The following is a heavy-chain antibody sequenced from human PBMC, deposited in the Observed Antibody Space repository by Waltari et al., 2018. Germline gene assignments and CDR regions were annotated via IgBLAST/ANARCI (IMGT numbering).Heavy chain of an antibody. CDR2: ISGPVDST. Sequence: EVQLVESGGGLVQPGGSLRLSCAASGFIFSSYAMSWVRQAPGKGLEWVSTISGPVDSTYYADSVNGRFTISRDNSQNTVYLQVNSLTAEDTAIYYCARLPGDYVGYWGQGTLVTVSS. J-gene: IGHJ4*02. CDR1: GFIFSSYA. D-gene: IGHD2-15*01. CDR3: ARLPGDYVGY. V-gene: IGHV3-23*04.